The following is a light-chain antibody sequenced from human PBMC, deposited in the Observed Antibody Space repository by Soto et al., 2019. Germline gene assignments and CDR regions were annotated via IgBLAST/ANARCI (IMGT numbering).Light chain of an antibody. V-gene: IGKV3-11*01. J-gene: IGKJ4*01. Sequence: EIVLTQSPATLSLSPGERATLSCRASQSVSSYLAWYQQKPGQAPRLLIYDASNRATGIPARFSGRGPGTDFTLTISSLEPEDFAVYYCQQRSNWPPLFGGGTKVEIK. CDR2: DAS. CDR1: QSVSSY. CDR3: QQRSNWPPL.